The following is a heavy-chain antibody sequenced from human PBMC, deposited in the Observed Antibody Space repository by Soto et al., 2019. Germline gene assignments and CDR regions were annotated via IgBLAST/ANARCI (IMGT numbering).Heavy chain of an antibody. CDR2: IYYSGST. CDR1: GGSASSGSYY. CDR3: ASERVLLWFGDRDYFDY. D-gene: IGHD3-10*01. Sequence: SETLSLTCTVSGGSASSGSYYWSWIRQPPGKGLEWIGYIYYSGSTNYNPSLKSRVTISVDTSKNQFSLKLSSVTAADTAVYYCASERVLLWFGDRDYFDYWGQGTLVTVSS. V-gene: IGHV4-61*01. J-gene: IGHJ4*02.